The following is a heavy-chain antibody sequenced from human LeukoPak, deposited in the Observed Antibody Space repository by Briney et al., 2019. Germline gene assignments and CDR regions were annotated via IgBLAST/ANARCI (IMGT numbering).Heavy chain of an antibody. J-gene: IGHJ2*01. Sequence: GGSLRLSCAASGFTFNSYAMHWVRQAPGKGLEWVAVISHDGSNKDYADSVKGRFTISRDNSKNTLYLQMNSLRAEDTAVYYCASGQGWHFDLWGRGTLVTVSS. V-gene: IGHV3-30-3*01. CDR1: GFTFNSYA. CDR2: ISHDGSNK. CDR3: ASGQGWHFDL.